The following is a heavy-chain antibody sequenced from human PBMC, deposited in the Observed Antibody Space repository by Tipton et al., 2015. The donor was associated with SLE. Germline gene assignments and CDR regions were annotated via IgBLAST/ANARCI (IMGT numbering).Heavy chain of an antibody. D-gene: IGHD3-16*02. CDR3: AKIRQIVLDY. CDR1: KFTFSNYG. J-gene: IGHJ4*02. CDR2: ISVTGATT. V-gene: IGHV3-23*01. Sequence: SLRLSCAASKFTFSNYGMSWVRQAPGKGLEWVSSISVTGATTYYADSVKGRFTISRDNSKNTVYLQMNSLRAEDTAVYYCAKIRQIVLDYWGQGTMVSVSP.